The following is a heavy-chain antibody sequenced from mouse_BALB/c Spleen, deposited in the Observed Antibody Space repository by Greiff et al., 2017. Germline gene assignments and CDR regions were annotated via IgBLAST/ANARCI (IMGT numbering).Heavy chain of an antibody. V-gene: IGHV1-14*01. CDR2: INPYNDGT. CDR3: ARSVSYYAMDY. CDR1: GYTFTGYV. J-gene: IGHJ4*01. D-gene: IGHD1-1*01. Sequence: EVQLQQSGPELVKPGASVKMSCKASGYTFTGYVMHWVKQKPGQGLEWIGYINPYNDGTKYNEKFKGKATLTSDKSSSTAYMELSSLTSEDSAVYYCARSVSYYAMDYWGQGTSVTVSS.